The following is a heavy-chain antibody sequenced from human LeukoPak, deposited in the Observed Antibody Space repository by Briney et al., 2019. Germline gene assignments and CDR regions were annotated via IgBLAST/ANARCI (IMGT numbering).Heavy chain of an antibody. CDR1: GGSISSYY. V-gene: IGHV4-4*09. CDR3: ARRRIVVVPAAITSYYYYMDV. D-gene: IGHD2-2*01. CDR2: IYTSGST. Sequence: PSETLSLTCTVSGGSISSYYWSWIRQPPGKGLEWIGYIYTSGSTNYNPSLKSRVTISVDTSKNQFSLKLSSATAADTAVYYCARRRIVVVPAAITSYYYYMDVWGKGTTVTVSS. J-gene: IGHJ6*03.